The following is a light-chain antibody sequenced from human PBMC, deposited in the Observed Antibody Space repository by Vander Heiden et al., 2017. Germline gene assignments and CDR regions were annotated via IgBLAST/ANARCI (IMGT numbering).Light chain of an antibody. CDR1: QDISNY. CDR3: QQADNLPIT. J-gene: IGKJ4*01. Sequence: DIQITQSPSSLSSSVGDRVASISQAGQDISNYLNCYQQQPGKAPKLPLYDVSNSQTGAPSRFSGRGSARDITFIISSMTLKDVATYYIQQADNLPITFGGGTKVEIK. V-gene: IGKV1-33*01. CDR2: DVS.